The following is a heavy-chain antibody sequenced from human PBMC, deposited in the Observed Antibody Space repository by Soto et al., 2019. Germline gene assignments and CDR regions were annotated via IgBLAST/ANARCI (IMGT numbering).Heavy chain of an antibody. J-gene: IGHJ4*02. V-gene: IGHV1-69*01. CDR2: IIPIFGTA. D-gene: IGHD2-15*01. Sequence: QVQLVQSGAEVKKPGSSVKVSCKASGGTFSSYAISWVRQAPGQGLEWMGGIIPIFGTANYAQKFQGRVTITADESTSTTYMELSSLRSEDTAVYYCARVPPRYCSGGSCYFDYWGQGTLVTVSS. CDR3: ARVPPRYCSGGSCYFDY. CDR1: GGTFSSYA.